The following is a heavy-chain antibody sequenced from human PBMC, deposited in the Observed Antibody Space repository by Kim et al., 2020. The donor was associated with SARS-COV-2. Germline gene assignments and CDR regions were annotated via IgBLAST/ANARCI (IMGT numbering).Heavy chain of an antibody. CDR1: GFTFSSYA. V-gene: IGHV3-23*01. D-gene: IGHD3-3*01. J-gene: IGHJ4*02. CDR2: ISGSGGST. CDR3: AKYETGGYDFWSGLVRPFDY. Sequence: GGSLRLSCAASGFTFSSYAMSWVRQAPGKGLEWVSAISGSGGSTYYADSVKGRFTISRDNSKNTLYLQMNSLRAEDTAVYYCAKYETGGYDFWSGLVRPFDYWGQGTLVTVSS.